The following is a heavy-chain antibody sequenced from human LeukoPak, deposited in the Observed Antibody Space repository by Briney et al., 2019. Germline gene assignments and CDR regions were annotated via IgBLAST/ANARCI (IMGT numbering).Heavy chain of an antibody. V-gene: IGHV4-39*01. Sequence: PSETLSLTCTVSGDSFRSSPYYWGWIRQPPGKGLEWIGCIYYNGSPYYNPSLKSRVTVSADTAKNQLSLKVNSVTATDTAVYYCARRGPSDAPTSYFFDYWGQGVLVTVSS. J-gene: IGHJ4*02. CDR3: ARRGPSDAPTSYFFDY. D-gene: IGHD2-21*01. CDR1: GDSFRSSPYY. CDR2: IYYNGSP.